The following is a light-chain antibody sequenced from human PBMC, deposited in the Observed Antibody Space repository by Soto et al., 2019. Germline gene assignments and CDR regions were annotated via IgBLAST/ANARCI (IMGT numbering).Light chain of an antibody. J-gene: IGLJ2*01. Sequence: QSVLTQPPSASGTPGQRVTISCSGSNSNIGSYSVNWYRHLPGTAPKLLVFSDDQRPSGVPDRFSGSKSGNTASLTISGLQAEDEADYYCSSYTSSSTYVVFGGGTKVTVL. V-gene: IGLV1-44*01. CDR1: NSNIGSYS. CDR2: SDD. CDR3: SSYTSSSTYVV.